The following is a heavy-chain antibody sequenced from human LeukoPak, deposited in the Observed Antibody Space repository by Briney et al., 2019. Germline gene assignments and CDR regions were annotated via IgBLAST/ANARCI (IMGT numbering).Heavy chain of an antibody. CDR1: GYTFTGYY. J-gene: IGHJ3*02. Sequence: ASVKVSCKASGYTFTGYYMHWVRQAPGQGLEWMGWINPNSGGTNYVQKFQGRVTMTRDTSISTAYMELSRLRSDDTAVYYCARQDYYDSSAYQDAFDIWGQGTMVTVSS. CDR2: INPNSGGT. CDR3: ARQDYYDSSAYQDAFDI. V-gene: IGHV1-2*02. D-gene: IGHD3-22*01.